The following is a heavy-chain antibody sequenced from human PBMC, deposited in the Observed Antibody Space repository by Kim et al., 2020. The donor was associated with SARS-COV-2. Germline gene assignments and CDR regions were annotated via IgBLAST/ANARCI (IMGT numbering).Heavy chain of an antibody. CDR3: VRHSTTYYSYFDF. CDR1: GGSISSYF. J-gene: IGHJ4*02. CDR2: IYNSGST. D-gene: IGHD1-26*01. Sequence: SETLSLTCTVSGGSISSYFWAWIRQPPGNGLEWIGHIYNSGSTNYNPSLKSRVIISVDTSKNQFSLKLSSVTAADTAVYYCVRHSTTYYSYFDFWGLGTLVTVSS. V-gene: IGHV4-59*08.